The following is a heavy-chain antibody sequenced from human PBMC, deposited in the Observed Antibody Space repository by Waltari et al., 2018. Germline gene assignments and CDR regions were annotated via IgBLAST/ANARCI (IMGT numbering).Heavy chain of an antibody. CDR3: ARHPLTDAFDI. Sequence: QVQLQESGTGLVKPSETLSLTCAVSGYSIRSGYYWGWSRQPPGKGLEWIGSIYHSGSTYYNPSLKSRVTISVDTSKNQFSLKLSSVTAADTAVYYCARHPLTDAFDIWGQGTMVTVSS. V-gene: IGHV4-38-2*01. J-gene: IGHJ3*02. CDR2: IYHSGST. CDR1: GYSIRSGYY.